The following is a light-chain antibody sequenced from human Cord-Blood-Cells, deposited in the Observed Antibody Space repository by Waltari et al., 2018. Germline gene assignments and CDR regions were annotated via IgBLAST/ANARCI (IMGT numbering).Light chain of an antibody. Sequence: DRVMTQSPDSLAVSLGERATLNCKSSQSVLYSSNNKNYLAWYQQKPGQPPKLLIYWASTRESGVPDRFSGSGSGTDFTLTISSLQAEDVSVYYCQQYYSTPYSFGQGTKLEIK. CDR3: QQYYSTPYS. J-gene: IGKJ2*03. CDR1: QSVLYSSNNKNY. V-gene: IGKV4-1*01. CDR2: WAS.